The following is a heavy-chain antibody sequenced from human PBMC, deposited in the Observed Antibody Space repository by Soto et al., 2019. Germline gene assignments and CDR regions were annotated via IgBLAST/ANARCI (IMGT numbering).Heavy chain of an antibody. CDR2: ISSSSGST. CDR1: GFTFSDYY. Sequence: VRLSCAASGFTFSDYYMSWIRQAPWKGLEYISYISSSSGSTNYADSVKGRFTISRDNGKNSLYLQMSSLRAEDTAVYYCARDRGGYDRLYYYHGMDVWGQGTTVTVSS. J-gene: IGHJ6*02. D-gene: IGHD5-12*01. CDR3: ARDRGGYDRLYYYHGMDV. V-gene: IGHV3-11*06.